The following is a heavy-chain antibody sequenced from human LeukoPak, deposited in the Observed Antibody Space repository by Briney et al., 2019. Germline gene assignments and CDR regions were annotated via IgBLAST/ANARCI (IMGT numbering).Heavy chain of an antibody. CDR1: GFTFSSYW. V-gene: IGHV3-74*01. CDR2: INSDGSST. Sequence: GGSLRLSCAASGFTFSSYWMHWVRQAPGKGLMWVSRINSDGSSTSYADSVKGRFTISRDNAKNTLYLQMNSLRAEDTAVYCCARSYSSGIYYFDYWGQGTLVTVSS. CDR3: ARSYSSGIYYFDY. D-gene: IGHD6-19*01. J-gene: IGHJ4*02.